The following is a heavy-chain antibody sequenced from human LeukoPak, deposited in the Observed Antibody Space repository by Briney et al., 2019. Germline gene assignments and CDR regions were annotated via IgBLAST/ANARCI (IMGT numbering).Heavy chain of an antibody. Sequence: PGGSLRLSCAASGFSFSTQRMHWVRQAPGKGLVWVSYINIDERITGYADSVKGRFTISRDNAKNTLYLQMNSPRAEDTAIYYCAKDLSYEGLSDYWGQGTLVTVSS. V-gene: IGHV3-74*01. CDR1: GFSFSTQR. D-gene: IGHD2/OR15-2a*01. CDR3: AKDLSYEGLSDY. CDR2: INIDERIT. J-gene: IGHJ4*02.